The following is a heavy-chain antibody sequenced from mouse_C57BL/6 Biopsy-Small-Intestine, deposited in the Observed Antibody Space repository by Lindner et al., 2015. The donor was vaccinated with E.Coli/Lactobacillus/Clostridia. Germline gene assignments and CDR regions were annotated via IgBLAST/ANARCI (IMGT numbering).Heavy chain of an antibody. D-gene: IGHD1-1*01. Sequence: VQLQESGAELVRPGTSVKVSCKASGYAYTNYLIEWVKQRPGQGLEWIGVINPGSGGTNYNKKFKGKATLTADKSSSTAYMQLSSLTSEDSAVYFCARSGTTVVSFDYWGQGTTLTVSS. CDR3: ARSGTTVVSFDY. J-gene: IGHJ2*01. V-gene: IGHV1-54*01. CDR2: INPGSGGT. CDR1: GYAYTNYL.